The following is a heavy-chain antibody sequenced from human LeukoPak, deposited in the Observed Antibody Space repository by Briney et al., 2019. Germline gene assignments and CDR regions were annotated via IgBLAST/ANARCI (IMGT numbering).Heavy chain of an antibody. D-gene: IGHD4-17*01. J-gene: IGHJ4*02. CDR1: GGSISSGCYY. CDR2: IYTSGST. CDR3: ARVRGYGVFDY. Sequence: SETLSLTCTVSGGSISSGCYYWSWIRQPAGKGLEWIGRIYTSGSTNYNPSLKSRVTISVDTSKNQFSLKLSSVTAADTAVYYCARVRGYGVFDYWGQGTLVTVSS. V-gene: IGHV4-61*02.